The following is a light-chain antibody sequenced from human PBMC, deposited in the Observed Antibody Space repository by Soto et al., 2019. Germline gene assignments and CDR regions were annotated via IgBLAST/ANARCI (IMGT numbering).Light chain of an antibody. Sequence: QSVLTQPASVSGSPGQSITMSCTGSRSDVGGYNLVSWYQQHPGKAPKLVIYEVSKRPSGVSNRFSGSKSGNTASLTISGLQAEDEADYYCSSYAGSSTFVVFGGGTKLTVL. J-gene: IGLJ2*01. V-gene: IGLV2-23*02. CDR2: EVS. CDR1: RSDVGGYNL. CDR3: SSYAGSSTFVV.